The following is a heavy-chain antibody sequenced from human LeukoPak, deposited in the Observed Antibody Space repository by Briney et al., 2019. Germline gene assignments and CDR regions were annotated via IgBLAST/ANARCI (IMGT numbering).Heavy chain of an antibody. CDR3: ARAQGSYYHYYMDV. Sequence: ASVKVSCKASGYTFTGYYMHWVRQAPGQGLEWMGIINPSGGSPNYAQKFQGRVTMTRDMSTSTVNMELSSLRSEDTAVYYCARAQGSYYHYYMDVWGKRTTVTVSS. J-gene: IGHJ6*03. D-gene: IGHD1-26*01. V-gene: IGHV1-46*01. CDR1: GYTFTGYY. CDR2: INPSGGSP.